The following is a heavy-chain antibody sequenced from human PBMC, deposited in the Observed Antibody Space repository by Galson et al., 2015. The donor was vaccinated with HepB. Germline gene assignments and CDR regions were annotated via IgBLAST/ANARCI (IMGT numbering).Heavy chain of an antibody. J-gene: IGHJ4*02. CDR1: GFTFSAYY. CDR2: LSSSSRHT. V-gene: IGHV3-11*06. D-gene: IGHD5-24*01. CDR3: ARARRDGYNSDYYFDY. Sequence: SLRLSCAASGFTFSAYYMSWIRQAPGKGLEWISYLSSSSRHTHYADSVKGRFSISRDNAKSSLYLQMDSLRVEDTAVYYCARARRDGYNSDYYFDYWGQGTLVTVSS.